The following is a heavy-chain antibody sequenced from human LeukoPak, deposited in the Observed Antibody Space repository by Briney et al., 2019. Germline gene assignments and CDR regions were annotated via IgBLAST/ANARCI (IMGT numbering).Heavy chain of an antibody. J-gene: IGHJ4*02. D-gene: IGHD2-21*02. CDR3: AKWGCSGSDCYPFDY. Sequence: ASVKVSCKASGYTFTSYGISWVRQAPGQGLEWMGWISAYNGNTNYAQKLQGRVTMTTDTSTSTAYMELRSLRSDDTAVYYCAKWGCSGSDCYPFDYWGQGTLVTVSS. CDR2: ISAYNGNT. V-gene: IGHV1-18*01. CDR1: GYTFTSYG.